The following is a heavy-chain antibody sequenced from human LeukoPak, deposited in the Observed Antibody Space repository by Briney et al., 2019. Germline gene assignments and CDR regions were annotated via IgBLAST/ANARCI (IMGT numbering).Heavy chain of an antibody. CDR3: AKGPQRVAGYYFDY. V-gene: IGHV3-30*18. Sequence: PGGSLRLSCAASGFTFSSYGMHWVRQAPGKGLEWVAVISYDGSNKYYADSVKGRFTISRDNSKNTLYLQMNSLRAEDTAVYYCAKGPQRVAGYYFDYWGQGTLVTVSS. J-gene: IGHJ4*02. CDR1: GFTFSSYG. CDR2: ISYDGSNK. D-gene: IGHD6-19*01.